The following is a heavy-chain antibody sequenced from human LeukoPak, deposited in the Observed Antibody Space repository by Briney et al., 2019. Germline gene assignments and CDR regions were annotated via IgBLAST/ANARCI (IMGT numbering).Heavy chain of an antibody. CDR2: IKEDGSEK. CDR1: GFTFSRHW. Sequence: GGSLRLSCAASGFTFSRHWMSWVRQAPGKGLEWVANIKEDGSEKDYVDSVKGRFTISRDNSKNTLYLQMNSLRAEDTAVYYCARDIRSGWYYYFDYWGQGTLVTVSS. CDR3: ARDIRSGWYYYFDY. J-gene: IGHJ4*02. V-gene: IGHV3-7*03. D-gene: IGHD6-19*01.